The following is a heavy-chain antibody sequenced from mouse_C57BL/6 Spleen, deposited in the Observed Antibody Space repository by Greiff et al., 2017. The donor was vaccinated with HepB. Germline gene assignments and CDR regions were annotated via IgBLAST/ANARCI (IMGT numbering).Heavy chain of an antibody. D-gene: IGHD2-4*01. Sequence: EVQLQQSGPELVKPGASVKIPCKASGYTFTDYNMDWVKQSHGKSLEWIGDINPNNGGTIYNQKFKGKATLTVDKSSSTAYMELRSLTSEATAVYYCAREPNDYPSFDYWGQGTTLTVSS. J-gene: IGHJ2*01. CDR1: GYTFTDYN. CDR2: INPNNGGT. V-gene: IGHV1-18*01. CDR3: AREPNDYPSFDY.